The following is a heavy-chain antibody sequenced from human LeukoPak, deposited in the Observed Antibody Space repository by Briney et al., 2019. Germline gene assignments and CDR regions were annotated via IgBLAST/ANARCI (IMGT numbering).Heavy chain of an antibody. V-gene: IGHV3-30-3*01. Sequence: GGSLRLSCAASGFTFSSYAMHWVRQAPGKGLEWVAVISYDGSNKYYADSVKSRFTISRDNSKNTLYLQMNSLRAEDTAVYYCARDIVVVVAVTGPDYWGQGTLVTVSS. CDR3: ARDIVVVVAVTGPDY. CDR2: ISYDGSNK. CDR1: GFTFSSYA. D-gene: IGHD2-15*01. J-gene: IGHJ4*02.